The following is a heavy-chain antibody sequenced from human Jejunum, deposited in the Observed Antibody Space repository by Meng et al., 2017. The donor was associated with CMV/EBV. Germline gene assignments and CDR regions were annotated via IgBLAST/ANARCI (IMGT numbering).Heavy chain of an antibody. V-gene: IGHV3-21*01. Sequence: FNTYDMNWVGQDPGKGLEWVSSISSGSSYIYDADSVRGRFTVSRDNAKNSLFLQMNSLRVEDTAVYYCARGRARSTIAVAGTFDYWGQGTLVTVSS. CDR2: ISSGSSYI. D-gene: IGHD6-19*01. CDR1: FNTYD. CDR3: ARGRARSTIAVAGTFDY. J-gene: IGHJ4*02.